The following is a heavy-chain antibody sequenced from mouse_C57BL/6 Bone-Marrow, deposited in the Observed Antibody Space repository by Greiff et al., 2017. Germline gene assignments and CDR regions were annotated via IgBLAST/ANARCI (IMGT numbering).Heavy chain of an antibody. CDR2: IYPGDGDT. CDR1: GYAFSSSW. V-gene: IGHV1-82*01. Sequence: QVQLQQSGPELVKPGASVKISCKASGYAFSSSWMTWVKQRPGKGLEWIGRIYPGDGDTNYNEKFKGKATLTVDTSSSTAYMQLSSLTSADSAVSFVARRDTTVVAPYYDMWGWGKGASVTVST. J-gene: IGHJ4*01. CDR3: ARRDTTVVAPYYDMWG. D-gene: IGHD1-1*01.